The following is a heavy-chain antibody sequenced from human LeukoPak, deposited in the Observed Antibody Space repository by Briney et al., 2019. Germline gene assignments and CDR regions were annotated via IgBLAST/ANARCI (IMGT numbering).Heavy chain of an antibody. CDR3: ARDGTTTEDY. Sequence: ASVKVSCNASGYTFTSFGISWVRQAPGQGLEWMGWINGYNDNTNYAKKFQGRVTMTTDTSTSTAYMELRSLRSDDTAVYYCARDGTTTEDYWGQGTLVTVSS. CDR2: INGYNDNT. CDR1: GYTFTSFG. D-gene: IGHD1/OR15-1a*01. J-gene: IGHJ4*02. V-gene: IGHV1-18*01.